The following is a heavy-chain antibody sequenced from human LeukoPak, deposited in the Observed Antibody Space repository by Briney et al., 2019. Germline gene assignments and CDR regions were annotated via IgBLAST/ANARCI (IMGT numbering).Heavy chain of an antibody. CDR1: GGSISSYY. D-gene: IGHD2-2*01. J-gene: IGHJ4*02. Sequence: PSETLSLTCTVSGGSISSYYWSWIRQPPGKGLEWIGYIYYSGSTNYNPSLKSRVTISVDTSKNQFSLKLSSVTAADTAVYYWARVADSTLDYWGQGTLVTVSS. CDR2: IYYSGST. CDR3: ARVADSTLDY. V-gene: IGHV4-59*01.